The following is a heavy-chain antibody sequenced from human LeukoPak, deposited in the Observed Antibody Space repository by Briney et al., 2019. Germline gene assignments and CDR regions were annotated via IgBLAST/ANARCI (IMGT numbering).Heavy chain of an antibody. J-gene: IGHJ5*02. CDR2: ISDSGDAT. Sequence: GSLRPSWAASGFTLSRFAMNLVRQAPGKGLEWVSAISDSGDATPLADSVKGRFTISRDNSKNTLYLHMNSLRAEDTAVYYCASNPGRGDWFDPWGQGTLVTVSS. D-gene: IGHD3-10*01. CDR3: ASNPGRGDWFDP. V-gene: IGHV3-23*01. CDR1: GFTLSRFA.